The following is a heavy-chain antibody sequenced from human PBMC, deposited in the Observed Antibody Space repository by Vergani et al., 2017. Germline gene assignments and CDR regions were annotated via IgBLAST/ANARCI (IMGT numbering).Heavy chain of an antibody. CDR3: ARAHDYVWGSYRYTAYYFDY. D-gene: IGHD3-16*02. CDR1: GGSISSYY. J-gene: IGHJ4*02. Sequence: QLQLQESGPGLVKPSETLSLTCTVSGGSISSYYWSWIRQPPGKGLEWIGYIYYSGSTNYNPSLKSRVTISVDTSKNQFSLKLSSVTAADTAVYYCARAHDYVWGSYRYTAYYFDYWGQGTPVTVSS. CDR2: IYYSGST. V-gene: IGHV4-59*01.